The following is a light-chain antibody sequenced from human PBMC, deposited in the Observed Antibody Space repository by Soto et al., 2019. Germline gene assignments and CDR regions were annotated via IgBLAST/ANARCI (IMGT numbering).Light chain of an antibody. J-gene: IGKJ3*01. CDR1: QSVSSSY. CDR3: QQYGSSPFT. Sequence: EIVLTQSPGTLSLSPGERATLSCRASQSVSSSYLAWYQQKPGQAPRLLIYGASSRATGIPDRFSDSGSGTYFTLTISRLAPEDFTVYYGQQYGSSPFTFSTGTKVYI. CDR2: GAS. V-gene: IGKV3-20*01.